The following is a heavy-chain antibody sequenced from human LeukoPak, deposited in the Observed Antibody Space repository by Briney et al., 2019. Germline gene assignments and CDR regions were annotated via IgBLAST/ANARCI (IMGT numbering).Heavy chain of an antibody. V-gene: IGHV4-4*07. J-gene: IGHJ6*03. CDR3: ARDIADLYSKSPGYYYYYYMDV. CDR2: IYTSGST. CDR1: GGSISSYY. Sequence: SETLSLTCTVSGGSISSYYWSWIRQPAGKGLEWIGRIYTSGSTNYNPSLKSRVTMSVDTSKNQFSLKLSSVTAADTAVYYCARDIADLYSKSPGYYYYYYMDVWGKGTTVTVSS. D-gene: IGHD4-11*01.